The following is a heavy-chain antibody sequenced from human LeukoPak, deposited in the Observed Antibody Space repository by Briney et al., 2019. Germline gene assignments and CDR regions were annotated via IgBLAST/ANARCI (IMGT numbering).Heavy chain of an antibody. J-gene: IGHJ4*02. V-gene: IGHV1-69*04. CDR3: ATGDRDFDY. CDR2: IIPILGIA. CDR1: GGTFSSYA. D-gene: IGHD3-10*01. Sequence: GASVKVSCKASGGTFSSYAISWVRQAPGQGLEWMGRIIPILGIANYAQKFQGRVTITADKTTSTAYMELSSLRSEDTAVYYCATGDRDFDYWGQGTLVTVSS.